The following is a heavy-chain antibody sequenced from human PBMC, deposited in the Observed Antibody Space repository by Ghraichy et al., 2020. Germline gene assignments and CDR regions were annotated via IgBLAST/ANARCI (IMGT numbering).Heavy chain of an antibody. CDR1: GFIFSNYP. Sequence: GSLRLSCTASGFIFSNYPMNWIRQAPGKGLEWVSNIRSEGSPITYSDSVRGRFSVSRDNAKNSLYLQMNSLRDDDTAVYYCVRDDRFGFDIWDRGTMVTVSS. J-gene: IGHJ3*02. V-gene: IGHV3-48*02. D-gene: IGHD3-16*02. CDR3: VRDDRFGFDI. CDR2: IRSEGSPI.